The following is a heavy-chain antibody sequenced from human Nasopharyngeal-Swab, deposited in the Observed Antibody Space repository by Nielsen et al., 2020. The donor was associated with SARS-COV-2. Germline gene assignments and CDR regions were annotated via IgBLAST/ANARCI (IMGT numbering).Heavy chain of an antibody. V-gene: IGHV3-30*18. Sequence: GGSLSLSCAGSGFSFSSYGMHWVLQAPGKGLVWVAVISYDGRNKYYADSVKGRFTISRDNSKNTLYLQMNSLRAEDTAVYYCAKALAAMDDYYYYGMDVWGQGTTVTVSS. J-gene: IGHJ6*02. CDR2: ISYDGRNK. CDR1: GFSFSSYG. CDR3: AKALAAMDDYYYYGMDV. D-gene: IGHD5-18*01.